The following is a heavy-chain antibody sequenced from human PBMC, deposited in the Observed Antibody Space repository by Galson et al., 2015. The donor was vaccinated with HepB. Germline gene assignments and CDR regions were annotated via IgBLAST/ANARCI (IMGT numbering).Heavy chain of an antibody. J-gene: IGHJ6*02. V-gene: IGHV1-69*13. CDR3: ARGPALNHVFRALTANYAPYYYYGMDV. D-gene: IGHD1-7*01. CDR1: GGTFSSYA. Sequence: SVKVSCKASGGTFSSYAISWVRQAPGQGLEWMGGIIPIFGTANYAQKFQGRVTITADESTSTAYMELSGLRSEDTAVYYCARGPALNHVFRALTANYAPYYYYGMDVWGQGTTVTVSS. CDR2: IIPIFGTA.